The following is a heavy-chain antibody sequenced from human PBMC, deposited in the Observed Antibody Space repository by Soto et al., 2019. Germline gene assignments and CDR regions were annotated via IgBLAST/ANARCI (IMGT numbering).Heavy chain of an antibody. CDR3: AIGGGDYNYFDH. D-gene: IGHD2-21*01. CDR1: GFLFSTYW. Sequence: EVQLVESGGGLVQPGGSLRLSCAASGFLFSTYWMFWVRQVPRKGLLWVSRIKSDGSSTSYADSVKGRFTISRDNTKNTLDLQMASLRAEDTAVYYCAIGGGDYNYFDHWGQGILVTVSS. V-gene: IGHV3-74*01. J-gene: IGHJ4*02. CDR2: IKSDGSST.